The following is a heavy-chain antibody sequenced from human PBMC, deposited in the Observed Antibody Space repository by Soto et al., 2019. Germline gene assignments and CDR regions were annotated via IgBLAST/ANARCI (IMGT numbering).Heavy chain of an antibody. Sequence: PGESLKISCKGSGYSFTSYWIGWVRQMPGKGLEWMGIIYPGDSDTRYSPSFQGQVTISADKSISTAYLQWSSLKASDTAMYYCATSYCSSTSCPNDDYYYGMDVWGQGTTVTVSS. CDR2: IYPGDSDT. J-gene: IGHJ6*02. CDR3: ATSYCSSTSCPNDDYYYGMDV. D-gene: IGHD2-2*01. V-gene: IGHV5-51*01. CDR1: GYSFTSYW.